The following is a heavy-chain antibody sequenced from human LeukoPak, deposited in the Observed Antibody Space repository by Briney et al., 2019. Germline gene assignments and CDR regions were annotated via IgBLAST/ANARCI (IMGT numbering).Heavy chain of an antibody. V-gene: IGHV4-38-2*01. J-gene: IGHJ4*02. CDR2: IYHSGST. CDR3: ARHCSSTSCYYFDY. CDR1: GYSISSGYY. D-gene: IGHD2-2*01. Sequence: PSETLSLTCAVSGYSISSGYYWGWIRQPPGKGLEWIGSIYHSGSTYYDPSLKSRVTISVDTSKNQFSLKLSSVTAADTAVYYCARHCSSTSCYYFDYWGQGTLVTVSS.